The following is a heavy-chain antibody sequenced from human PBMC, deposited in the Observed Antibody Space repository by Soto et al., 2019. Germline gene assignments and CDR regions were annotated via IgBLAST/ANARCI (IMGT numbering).Heavy chain of an antibody. Sequence: ASVKVSCKASGGTFSSYAISWVRQAPGQGLEWMGGINPSGGSTTYAQKFQHRVTMTRDTSTSTVYMDLSSLRSEDTAVYYCARDPRYDSSGYSLDSWGQGSLVTVSS. CDR1: GGTFSSYA. CDR3: ARDPRYDSSGYSLDS. D-gene: IGHD3-22*01. J-gene: IGHJ4*02. V-gene: IGHV1-46*01. CDR2: INPSGGST.